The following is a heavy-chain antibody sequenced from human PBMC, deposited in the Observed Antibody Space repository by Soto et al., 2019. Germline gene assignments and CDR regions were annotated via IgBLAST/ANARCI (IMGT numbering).Heavy chain of an antibody. CDR3: AGGPALARNY. Sequence: SETLSLTCAVSGGSIRSGGYSWSWIRQPPGKGLEWIGYIYHSGSTYYNPSLKSRVTISVDRSKNQFSLKLSSVTAADTAVYYCAGGPALARNYWGQGTLVTVSS. D-gene: IGHD1-26*01. V-gene: IGHV4-30-2*01. CDR2: IYHSGST. J-gene: IGHJ4*02. CDR1: GGSIRSGGYS.